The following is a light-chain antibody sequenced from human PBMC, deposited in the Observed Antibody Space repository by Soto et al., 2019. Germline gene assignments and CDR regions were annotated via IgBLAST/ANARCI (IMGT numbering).Light chain of an antibody. CDR3: QQRSNRPPWT. Sequence: EIVLTQSPATLSLSPGERATLSCRASQSIKNYFAWYQKKPCQAPRLLIYDASNRATGIPARFSGSGFGTDFIFTISSLEPEDFAVYYCQQRSNRPPWTFGQGTKVEIK. CDR1: QSIKNY. V-gene: IGKV3-11*01. CDR2: DAS. J-gene: IGKJ1*01.